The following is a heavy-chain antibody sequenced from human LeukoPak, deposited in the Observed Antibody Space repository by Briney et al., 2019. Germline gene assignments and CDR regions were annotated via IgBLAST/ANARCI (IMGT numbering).Heavy chain of an antibody. Sequence: GASVKVSCKVSGYTLTELSMHWVRQAPGKGIEWMGGFDAEDGETIYAQKFQGRVTMTEDTSTDTAYMELSSLTSEDTAVYYCATDGNYYDSSGYYKRWGQGTLVTVSS. D-gene: IGHD3-22*01. J-gene: IGHJ4*02. CDR2: FDAEDGET. CDR1: GYTLTELS. V-gene: IGHV1-24*01. CDR3: ATDGNYYDSSGYYKR.